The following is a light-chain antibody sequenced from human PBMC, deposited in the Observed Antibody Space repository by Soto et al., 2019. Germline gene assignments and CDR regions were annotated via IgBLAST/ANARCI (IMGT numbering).Light chain of an antibody. J-gene: IGKJ4*01. CDR3: QQRSNWPLT. CDR1: QSVSSS. CDR2: AAS. Sequence: EIVLTQSPATLSLSSGERATLSCRASQSVSSSLAWYQQRPGQAPRLLIYAASNRATGIPARFSGSGSGTDFTLTISSLEPEDFAIYYCQQRSNWPLTLGGGTKVDIK. V-gene: IGKV3-11*01.